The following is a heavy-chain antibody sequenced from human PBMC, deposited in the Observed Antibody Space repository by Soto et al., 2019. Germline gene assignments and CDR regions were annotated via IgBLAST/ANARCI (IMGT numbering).Heavy chain of an antibody. D-gene: IGHD3-10*01. V-gene: IGHV1-18*01. CDR1: GYTFTSYG. CDR3: ARDGYYDSGSYGMDV. J-gene: IGHJ6*02. Sequence: ASVKVSCKASGYTFTSYGISWVRQAPGQGLEWMGWISDYNGNTNYAQKFQGRVTMTTDTSTKTVYMVLTSLRSDDTAVYYCARDGYYDSGSYGMDVWGQGTTVTVSS. CDR2: ISDYNGNT.